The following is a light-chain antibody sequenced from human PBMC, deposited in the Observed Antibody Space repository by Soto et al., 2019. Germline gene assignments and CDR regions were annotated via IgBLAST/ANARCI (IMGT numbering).Light chain of an antibody. CDR3: QPYNDWPQT. Sequence: EIVMTQSPGTLSLSPGERATLSCRASQSVSTNLAWYQQIPGQAPRLLIYGASTRATGIPARFSGSGSGTEFTLAISSLQSEDFAVYYCQPYNDWPQTFGLGTKVEIK. CDR1: QSVSTN. V-gene: IGKV3-15*01. J-gene: IGKJ1*01. CDR2: GAS.